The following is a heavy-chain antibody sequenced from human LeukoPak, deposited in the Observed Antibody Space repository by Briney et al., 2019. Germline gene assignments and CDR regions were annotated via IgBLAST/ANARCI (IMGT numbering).Heavy chain of an antibody. CDR1: GGSFSGYY. CDR3: ARRWSWVDY. V-gene: IGHV4-34*01. J-gene: IGHJ4*02. D-gene: IGHD1-26*01. CDR2: INHSGST. Sequence: SETLSLTCAVYGGSFSGYYWSWIRQPPGKGLEWIGEINHSGSTNYNPSLKSRVTISVDTSENRFSLKLSSVTAADTAVYYCARRWSWVDYWGQGTLVTVSS.